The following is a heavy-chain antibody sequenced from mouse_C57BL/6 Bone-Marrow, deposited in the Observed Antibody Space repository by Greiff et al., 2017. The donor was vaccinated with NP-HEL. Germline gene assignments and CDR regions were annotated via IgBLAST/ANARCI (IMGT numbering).Heavy chain of an antibody. CDR2: INPYNGGT. Sequence: EVQRVESGPVLVKPGASVKMSCKASGYTFTDYYMNWVKQSHGKSLEWIGVINPYNGGTSYNQKFKGKATLTVDKSSSTAYMELNSLTSEDSAVYYCARRQLRPHYYAMDYWGQGTSVTVSS. D-gene: IGHD3-2*02. CDR3: ARRQLRPHYYAMDY. V-gene: IGHV1-19*01. J-gene: IGHJ4*01. CDR1: GYTFTDYY.